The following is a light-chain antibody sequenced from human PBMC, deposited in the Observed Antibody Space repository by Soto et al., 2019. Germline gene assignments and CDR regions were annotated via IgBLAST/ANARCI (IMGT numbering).Light chain of an antibody. CDR2: TAS. V-gene: IGKV1-17*01. J-gene: IGKJ3*01. CDR1: QDIRND. Sequence: DIQMTQSPSSLSASVGDRVTISCRASQDIRNDLGWYQQMPGKAPKRLIYTASSLQSGVPSRFSGSGSGTEFTLTISRPQPEDFATYYCLQHNSYPFTFGPGTKVDIK. CDR3: LQHNSYPFT.